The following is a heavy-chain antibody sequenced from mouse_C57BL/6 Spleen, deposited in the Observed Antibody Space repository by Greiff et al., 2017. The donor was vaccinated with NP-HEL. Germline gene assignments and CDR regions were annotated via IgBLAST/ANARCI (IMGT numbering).Heavy chain of an antibody. D-gene: IGHD2-5*01. CDR3: ARKGYSNSDY. CDR1: GYTFTSYW. V-gene: IGHV1-55*01. Sequence: QVQLQQSGAELVMPGASVKMSCKASGYTFTSYWITWVKQRPGQGLEWIGDIYPGSGSTNYNEKFKSKATLTVDTSSSTAYMQLSSLTSEDSAVYYCARKGYSNSDYWGQGTTLTVSS. J-gene: IGHJ2*01. CDR2: IYPGSGST.